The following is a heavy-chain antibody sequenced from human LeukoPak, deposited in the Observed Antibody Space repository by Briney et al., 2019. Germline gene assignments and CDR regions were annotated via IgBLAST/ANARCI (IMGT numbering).Heavy chain of an antibody. CDR2: ISSSGRTI. CDR3: AELGITMIGGV. D-gene: IGHD3-10*02. J-gene: IGHJ6*04. V-gene: IGHV3-48*03. Sequence: GGSLRLSCAASGFTFSSYEMNWVRQARGKVLGWVSYISSSGRTIYYADSVKGRFTCSRDNEKNLLYLQMNSLRAEDTAVYYCAELGITMIGGVWGKGTTVTISS. CDR1: GFTFSSYE.